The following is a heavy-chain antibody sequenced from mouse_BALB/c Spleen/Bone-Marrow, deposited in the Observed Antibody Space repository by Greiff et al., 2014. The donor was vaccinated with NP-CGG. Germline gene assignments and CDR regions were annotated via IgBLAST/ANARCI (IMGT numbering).Heavy chain of an antibody. V-gene: IGHV3-1*02. CDR1: GYSITSGYS. CDR2: IQYSGST. Sequence: EVQLQQSGPDLVKPSQPLSLTCTVTGYSITSGYSWPWIRQFPGNKLEWMGYIQYSGSTNYNPSLKSRISITRDTSKNQFFLQLNSVTTEDTATYYCARRGSIYDGYLDYWGQGTTLTVSS. CDR3: ARRGSIYDGYLDY. J-gene: IGHJ2*01. D-gene: IGHD2-3*01.